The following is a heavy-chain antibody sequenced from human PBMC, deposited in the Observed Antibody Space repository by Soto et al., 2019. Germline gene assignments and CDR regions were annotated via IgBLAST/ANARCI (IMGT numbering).Heavy chain of an antibody. D-gene: IGHD6-13*01. CDR2: INHSGNT. Sequence: SETLSLTCPLYGGSFSGYYWSWIRQPPGKGLEWIGEINHSGNTNYNPSLKSRVTISVDTSKNQLFLNLSSVTGADTAMYYCARKHVRGRTIAGAAEFWGQGTLVTVSS. CDR1: GGSFSGYY. V-gene: IGHV4-34*01. CDR3: ARKHVRGRTIAGAAEF. J-gene: IGHJ4*02.